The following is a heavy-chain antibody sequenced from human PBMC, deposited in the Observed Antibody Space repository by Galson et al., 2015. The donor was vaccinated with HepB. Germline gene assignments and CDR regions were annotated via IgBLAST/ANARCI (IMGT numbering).Heavy chain of an antibody. CDR2: IYYSGST. V-gene: IGHV4-59*08. CDR3: ARRGIAVADAFDI. CDR1: GGSISSYY. Sequence: SETLSLTCTVSGGSISSYYWSWIRQPPGKGLEWIGYIYYSGSTNYNPSLKSRVTISVDTSKNQFSLKLSSVTAADTAVYYCARRGIAVADAFDIWGQGTMVTVSS. D-gene: IGHD6-19*01. J-gene: IGHJ3*02.